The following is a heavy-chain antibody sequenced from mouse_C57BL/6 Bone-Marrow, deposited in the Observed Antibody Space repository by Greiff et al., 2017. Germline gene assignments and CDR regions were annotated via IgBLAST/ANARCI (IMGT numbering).Heavy chain of an antibody. D-gene: IGHD1-1*01. V-gene: IGHV5-6*01. CDR1: GFTFSSYG. Sequence: EVQLVESGGDLVKPGGSLKLSCAASGFTFSSYGMSWVRQTPDKRLEWVATISSGGSYTYYPDSVKGRFIISRDNAKNTLYLQMSNLKSEDTAMYYCARHRYGSSSWYFDVWGTGTTVTVSA. J-gene: IGHJ1*03. CDR3: ARHRYGSSSWYFDV. CDR2: ISSGGSYT.